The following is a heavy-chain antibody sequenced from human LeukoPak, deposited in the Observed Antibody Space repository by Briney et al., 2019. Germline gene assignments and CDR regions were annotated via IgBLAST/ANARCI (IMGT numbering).Heavy chain of an antibody. Sequence: ASVKVSCKSSGFTFTDHYIHWVRQGPGQGLEWMGYIGPHSTFTSSPQEFQGRVTMTRDASMSTASMELTRLTSDDTAVYYCVREGEGPLSKDFDYWGQGTLVTVSS. J-gene: IGHJ4*02. CDR3: VREGEGPLSKDFDY. CDR2: IGPHSTFT. D-gene: IGHD2/OR15-2a*01. V-gene: IGHV1-2*02. CDR1: GFTFTDHY.